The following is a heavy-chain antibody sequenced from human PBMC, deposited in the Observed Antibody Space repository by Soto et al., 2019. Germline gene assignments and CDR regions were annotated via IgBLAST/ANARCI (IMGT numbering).Heavy chain of an antibody. Sequence: SETLSLTCTVSGGSISSGGYYWSWIRQHPGKGLEWIGYIYYSGSTYYNPSLKSRVTISVDTSKNQFSLKLGSVTAADTAVYYCARDRAAAGIGKTYYYYGMDVWGQGTTVTVSS. CDR1: GGSISSGGYY. D-gene: IGHD6-13*01. CDR2: IYYSGST. J-gene: IGHJ6*02. CDR3: ARDRAAAGIGKTYYYYGMDV. V-gene: IGHV4-31*03.